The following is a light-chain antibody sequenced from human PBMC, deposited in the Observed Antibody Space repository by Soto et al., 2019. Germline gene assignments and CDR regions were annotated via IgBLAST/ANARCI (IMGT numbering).Light chain of an antibody. Sequence: DIQVTHSPSTLSASVGDRVTITCRASQSISSWLAWYQQKPGKAPKLLIYKASSLESGVPSRFSGSGSGTEFTLTISSLQPDDFATYCCQQYNSLLTFGGGTKVDIK. J-gene: IGKJ4*01. V-gene: IGKV1-5*03. CDR2: KAS. CDR3: QQYNSLLT. CDR1: QSISSW.